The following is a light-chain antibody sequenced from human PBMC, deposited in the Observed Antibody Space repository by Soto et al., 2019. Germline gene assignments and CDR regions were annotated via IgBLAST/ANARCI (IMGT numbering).Light chain of an antibody. V-gene: IGKV1-39*01. J-gene: IGKJ2*01. CDR1: QSISSY. CDR3: HQRYRTPLYT. Sequence: DIQMTQSPSSLSASVGDRVTITCRASQSISSYLNWYQQKPGKAPKLLSYAASSLQSGVLSRFSGSGSGTDFTLTISSLQPEDFAPYYCHQRYRTPLYTVGQGTKLELK. CDR2: AAS.